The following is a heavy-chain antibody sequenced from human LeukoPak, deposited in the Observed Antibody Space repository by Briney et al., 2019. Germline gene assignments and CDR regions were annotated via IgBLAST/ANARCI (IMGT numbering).Heavy chain of an antibody. CDR2: IYSGDST. J-gene: IGHJ4*02. Sequence: PGGSLRLSCSASGFTVSSNYMSWVRQAPGKGLEWVSLIYSGDSTYYADSVKGRFIISRDNSKNTLYLQMNSLRAEDTAVYYCAGGLQADSSFDYWGQGTLVTVSS. CDR1: GFTVSSNY. D-gene: IGHD2/OR15-2a*01. CDR3: AGGLQADSSFDY. V-gene: IGHV3-66*01.